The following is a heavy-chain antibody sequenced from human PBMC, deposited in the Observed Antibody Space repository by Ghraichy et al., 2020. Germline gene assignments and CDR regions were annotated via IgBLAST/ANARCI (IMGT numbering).Heavy chain of an antibody. Sequence: ALVKVSCKVSGYTLTELSMHWVRQAPGKGLEWMGGFDPEDGETIYAQKFQGRVTMTEDTSTDTAYMELSSLRSEDTAVYYCATAGGSYPLGPFGPWGQGTLVTVSS. D-gene: IGHD1-26*01. CDR3: ATAGGSYPLGPFGP. CDR2: FDPEDGET. CDR1: GYTLTELS. J-gene: IGHJ5*02. V-gene: IGHV1-24*01.